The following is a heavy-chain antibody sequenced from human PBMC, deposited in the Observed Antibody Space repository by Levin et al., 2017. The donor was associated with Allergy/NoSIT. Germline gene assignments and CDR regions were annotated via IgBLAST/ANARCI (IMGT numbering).Heavy chain of an antibody. J-gene: IGHJ5*02. CDR3: ARLIYGGKSKGLNWFDP. D-gene: IGHD4-23*01. CDR1: GYSFTSYW. CDR2: IYPGDSDT. Sequence: KVSCKGSGYSFTSYWIGWVRQMPGKGLEWMGIIYPGDSDTRYSPSFQGQVTISADKSISTAYLQWSSLKASDTAMYYCARLIYGGKSKGLNWFDPWGQGTLVTVSS. V-gene: IGHV5-51*01.